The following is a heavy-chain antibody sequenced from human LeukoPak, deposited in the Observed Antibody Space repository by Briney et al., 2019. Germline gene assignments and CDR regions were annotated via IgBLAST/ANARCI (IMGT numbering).Heavy chain of an antibody. CDR2: XYYSXST. Sequence: PSETLXLTCTVSXGXXSXXXXXXXXXXPGXXXXXIXXXYYSXSTNYXPSLKSRVTISVDTSKNQFSLKLSSVTAADTAVXYXXRGGWYPESFQHWGQGALVTVSS. D-gene: IGHD6-19*01. CDR1: XGXXSXXX. J-gene: IGHJ1*01. V-gene: IGHV4-59*01. CDR3: XRGGWYPESFQH.